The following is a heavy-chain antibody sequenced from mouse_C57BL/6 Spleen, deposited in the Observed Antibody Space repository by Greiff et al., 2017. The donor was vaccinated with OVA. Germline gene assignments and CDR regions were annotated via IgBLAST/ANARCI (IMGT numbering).Heavy chain of an antibody. CDR2: INPNNGGT. Sequence: EVQLQESGPELVKPGASVKMSCKASGYTFTDYNMHWVKQSHGKSLEWIGYINPNNGGTSYNQKFKGKATLTVNKSSSTAYMELRSLTSEDSAVYYCATPDYGNYWYFDVWGTGTTVTVSS. J-gene: IGHJ1*03. CDR1: GYTFTDYN. D-gene: IGHD2-1*01. V-gene: IGHV1-22*01. CDR3: ATPDYGNYWYFDV.